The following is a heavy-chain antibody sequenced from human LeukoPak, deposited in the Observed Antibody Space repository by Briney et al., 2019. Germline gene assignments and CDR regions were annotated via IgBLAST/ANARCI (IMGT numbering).Heavy chain of an antibody. J-gene: IGHJ5*02. D-gene: IGHD2-2*01. Sequence: SETLSLTCTVSGGSISSYYWSWIRQPPGKGLEWIGYIYYSGSTNYNPSLKSRVTISVDTSKNQFSLKLSSVTAADTAVYYCARDMRYVVVVPAADHWFDPWGQGTLVTVSS. V-gene: IGHV4-59*01. CDR3: ARDMRYVVVVPAADHWFDP. CDR1: GGSISSYY. CDR2: IYYSGST.